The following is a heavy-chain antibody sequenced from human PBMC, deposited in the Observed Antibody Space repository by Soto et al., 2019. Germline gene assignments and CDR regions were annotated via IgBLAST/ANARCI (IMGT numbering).Heavy chain of an antibody. Sequence: GGSLRLSCAASVFTFDDYAMHWVRQAPGKGLEWVSGISWNSGSIGYADSVKGRFTISRDNAKNSLYLQMNSLRAEDTALYYCAKDITYGQLVQVLDYWGQGTLVTVSS. D-gene: IGHD6-6*01. CDR2: ISWNSGSI. CDR3: AKDITYGQLVQVLDY. V-gene: IGHV3-9*01. J-gene: IGHJ4*02. CDR1: VFTFDDYA.